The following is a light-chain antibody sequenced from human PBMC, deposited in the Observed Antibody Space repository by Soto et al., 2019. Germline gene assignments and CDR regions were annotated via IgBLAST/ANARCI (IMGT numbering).Light chain of an antibody. V-gene: IGLV2-11*01. Sequence: QSALTQPRSVSGSPGQSVTISCPGNSSDVGGYNYVSWYQQHPGKAPKLMIYDVSKRPSGVPDRFSGSKSGNTASLTISGLQAEDEAEYSCCSYAGSYTLGVFGPGTKLTVL. J-gene: IGLJ1*01. CDR1: SSDVGGYNY. CDR3: CSYAGSYTLGV. CDR2: DVS.